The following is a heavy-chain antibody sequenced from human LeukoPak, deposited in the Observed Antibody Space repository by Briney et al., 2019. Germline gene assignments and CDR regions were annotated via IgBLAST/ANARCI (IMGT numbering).Heavy chain of an antibody. D-gene: IGHD1-26*01. J-gene: IGHJ4*02. Sequence: GGSLRLSCAASGFTFSNYGMHWVRQAPGKGLEWVAVIWYDGSNKYYGDSVKGRFTISRDNSKNTLYLQMNSLRAEDTAVYYCVRQQTPHGNFDYWGQGTLVTVSS. CDR1: GFTFSNYG. CDR3: VRQQTPHGNFDY. CDR2: IWYDGSNK. V-gene: IGHV3-33*01.